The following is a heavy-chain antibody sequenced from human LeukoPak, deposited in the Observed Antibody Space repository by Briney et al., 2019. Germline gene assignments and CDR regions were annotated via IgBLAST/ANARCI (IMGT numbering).Heavy chain of an antibody. D-gene: IGHD1-26*01. CDR2: IYYSGST. V-gene: IGHV4-59*01. Sequence: PSETLSLTCTVSGGSISSYYWSWIRQPPGKGLEWIGYIYYSGSTSYNPSLKSRVTISVDTSKNQFSLKLSSVTAADTAVYYCARDRGELGFDPWGQGTLVTVSS. CDR3: ARDRGELGFDP. J-gene: IGHJ5*02. CDR1: GGSISSYY.